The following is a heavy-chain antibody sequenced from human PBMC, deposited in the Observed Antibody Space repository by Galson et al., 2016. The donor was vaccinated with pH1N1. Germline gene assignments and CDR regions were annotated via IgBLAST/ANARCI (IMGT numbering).Heavy chain of an antibody. V-gene: IGHV6-1*01. CDR2: TYFRTKWYK. D-gene: IGHD6-13*01. Sequence: CAISGDSVSRYTAAWHWIRQSPSRGLEWLGRTYFRTKWYKDYAVSLRSRISIIPDTSENQLSLRLNSVTPEDTAVYYCARGTAAGTAFDFWGQGTLVTVSS. CDR3: ARGTAAGTAFDF. CDR1: GDSVSRYTAA. J-gene: IGHJ3*01.